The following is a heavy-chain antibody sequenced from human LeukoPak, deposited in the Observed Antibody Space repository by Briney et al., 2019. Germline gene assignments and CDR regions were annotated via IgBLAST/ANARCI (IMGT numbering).Heavy chain of an antibody. Sequence: SETLSLTCAVSGGSISSGGYSWSWIRQPPGKGLEWIGYIYHSGSTYYNPSLKSRVTISVDRSKNQFSLKLSSVTAADTAVYYCARDRFDPWGQGTLVTVSS. CDR3: ARDRFDP. CDR1: GGSISSGGYS. J-gene: IGHJ5*02. CDR2: IYHSGST. V-gene: IGHV4-30-2*01.